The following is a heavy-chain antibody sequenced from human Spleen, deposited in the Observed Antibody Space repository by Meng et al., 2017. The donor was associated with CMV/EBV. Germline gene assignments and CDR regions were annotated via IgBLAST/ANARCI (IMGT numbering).Heavy chain of an antibody. CDR3: ARDPSGYSYGVGY. J-gene: IGHJ4*02. D-gene: IGHD5-18*01. Sequence: CAVYGVSFSGYYWSWIRQPPGKGLEWIGEINHSGSTNYNPSLKSRVTISVDTSKNQFSLKLSSVTAADTAVYYCARDPSGYSYGVGYWGQGTLVTVSS. CDR1: GVSFSGYY. V-gene: IGHV4-34*01. CDR2: INHSGST.